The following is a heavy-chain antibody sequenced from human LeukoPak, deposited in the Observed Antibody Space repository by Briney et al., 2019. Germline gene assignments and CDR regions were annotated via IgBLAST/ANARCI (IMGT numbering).Heavy chain of an antibody. J-gene: IGHJ6*03. CDR1: GGSISSYY. CDR3: ARGRVVRGVAHYYYYMDV. D-gene: IGHD3-10*01. CDR2: IYYSGST. Sequence: SETLSLTCTVSGGSISSYYWSWIRQPPGKGLEWIGYIYYSGSTNYNPSLKSRVTISVDTSKNQFSLKLSSVTAADTAVYYCARGRVVRGVAHYYYYMDVWGKGTTVTVSS. V-gene: IGHV4-59*12.